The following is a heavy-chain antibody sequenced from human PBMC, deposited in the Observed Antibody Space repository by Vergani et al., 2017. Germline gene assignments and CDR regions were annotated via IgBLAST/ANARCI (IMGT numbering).Heavy chain of an antibody. Sequence: EVQLLESGGGLVQPGGSLRLSCAASGFTFSSYAMSWVRQAPGKGLEWVSAISGSGGSPYYADSVKGRFTISRDNSKNTLYLQMNSLRAEDTAVYYCAKVKYSSSWGALLPFDYWGQGTLVTVSS. CDR2: ISGSGGSP. V-gene: IGHV3-23*01. J-gene: IGHJ4*02. D-gene: IGHD6-13*01. CDR1: GFTFSSYA. CDR3: AKVKYSSSWGALLPFDY.